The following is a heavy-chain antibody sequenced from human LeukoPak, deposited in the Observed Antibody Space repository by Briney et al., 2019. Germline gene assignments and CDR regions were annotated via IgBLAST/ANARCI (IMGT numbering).Heavy chain of an antibody. CDR3: AKDIGDYGDYVAY. J-gene: IGHJ4*02. V-gene: IGHV3-9*01. D-gene: IGHD3-16*01. Sequence: GGSLRLSCAASGFTFDDYAMRWVRQAPGKGLGWVSGISWNSGSIGYADSVKGRFTISRDNAKNSLYLQMNSLRAEDTALYYCAKDIGDYGDYVAYWGQGTLVTVSS. CDR2: ISWNSGSI. CDR1: GFTFDDYA.